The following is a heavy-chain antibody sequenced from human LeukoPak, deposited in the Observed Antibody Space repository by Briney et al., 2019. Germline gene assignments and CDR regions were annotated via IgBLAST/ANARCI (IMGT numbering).Heavy chain of an antibody. J-gene: IGHJ4*02. D-gene: IGHD5-12*01. CDR1: GFTFSDYY. CDR3: ARARSGYDSLDY. CDR2: ISSSSSYT. V-gene: IGHV3-11*06. Sequence: GGSLRLPCAASGFTFSDYYMSWIRQAPGKGLEWVSYISSSSSYTNYADSVKGRFTISRDNAKNSLYLQMNSLRAEDTAVYYCARARSGYDSLDYWGQGTLVTVSS.